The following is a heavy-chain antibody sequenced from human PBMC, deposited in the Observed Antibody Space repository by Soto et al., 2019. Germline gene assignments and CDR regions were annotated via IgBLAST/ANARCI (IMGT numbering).Heavy chain of an antibody. CDR1: GGTFSSYT. CDR2: IIPILGIA. Sequence: QVQLVQSGAEVKKPGSSVKVSCKASGGTFSSYTISWVRQAPGQGLEWMGRIIPILGIANYAQKFQGRVTITADNPTNTAYMELSSLSSEDTAVYYCARDWRLRYFNYWGQGTLVTVSS. V-gene: IGHV1-69*08. D-gene: IGHD3-9*01. CDR3: ARDWRLRYFNY. J-gene: IGHJ4*02.